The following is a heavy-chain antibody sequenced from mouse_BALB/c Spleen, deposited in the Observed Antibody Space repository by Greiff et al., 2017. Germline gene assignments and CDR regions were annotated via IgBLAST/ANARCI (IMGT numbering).Heavy chain of an antibody. CDR3: ARRGAYYRYDWFAY. D-gene: IGHD2-14*01. CDR2: ISSGGST. J-gene: IGHJ3*01. V-gene: IGHV5-6-5*01. CDR1: GFTFSSYA. Sequence: DVHLVESGGGLVKPGGSLKLSCAASGFTFSSYAMSWVRQTPEKRLEWVASISSGGSTYYPDSVKGRFTISRDNARNILYLQMSSLRSEDTAMYYCARRGAYYRYDWFAYWGQGTLVTVSA.